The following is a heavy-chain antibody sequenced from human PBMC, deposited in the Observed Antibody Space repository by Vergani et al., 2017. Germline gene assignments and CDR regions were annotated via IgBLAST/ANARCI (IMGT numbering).Heavy chain of an antibody. V-gene: IGHV3-23*01. D-gene: IGHD6-19*01. CDR1: GFTFSTYA. CDR3: AKDAGYTSGWDPFDI. Sequence: EVQLLESGGGLVHLGGPLRLSCLASGFTFSTYALTWVRQAPGKGLEWVSFISGSGGGTYYAASVKGRFTISRDNSKNTLYLQMNSLRAEDTAVYYCAKDAGYTSGWDPFDIWGQGTMVTVSS. J-gene: IGHJ3*02. CDR2: ISGSGGGT.